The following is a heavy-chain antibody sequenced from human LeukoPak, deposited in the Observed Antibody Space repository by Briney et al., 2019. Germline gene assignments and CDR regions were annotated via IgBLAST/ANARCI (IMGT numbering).Heavy chain of an antibody. D-gene: IGHD2-2*01. CDR1: GFTFSRYS. J-gene: IGHJ4*02. Sequence: PGGSLRLSCAASGFTFSRYSLKWGRQAPGKGLGGVPSISSSSSFIYYADSVKGRFTISRDNAKNSLYLQMNSLRAEDTAVYYCARDPPLGSCSTISCPHLDYWGQGTLVTVSS. V-gene: IGHV3-21*01. CDR2: ISSSSSFI. CDR3: ARDPPLGSCSTISCPHLDY.